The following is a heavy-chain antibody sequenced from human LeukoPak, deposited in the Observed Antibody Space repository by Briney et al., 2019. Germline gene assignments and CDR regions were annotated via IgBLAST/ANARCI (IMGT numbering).Heavy chain of an antibody. J-gene: IGHJ3*02. CDR1: GGSISTYY. V-gene: IGHV4-59*08. CDR3: ARHSRDYYDSRGAFGI. Sequence: SETLSLTCTVSGGSISTYYWSWIRQPPGKGLEWIGYIYYSGSTNYNPSLKSRVTISVDTSKKQLTLKLSSVTAADTAVYYCARHSRDYYDSRGAFGIWGQGTMVTVSS. CDR2: IYYSGST. D-gene: IGHD3-22*01.